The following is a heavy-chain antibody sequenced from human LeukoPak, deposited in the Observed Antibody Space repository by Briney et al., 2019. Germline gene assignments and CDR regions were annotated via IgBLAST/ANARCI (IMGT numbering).Heavy chain of an antibody. Sequence: SETLSLTCAVYGGSFSGYYWSWIRQPPGKGLEWIGEINHSGSTNYNPSLKSRVTISVDTSKNQFSLKLSSVTAADTAVYYCARGSHLLTGLRAFDIWGQGTMVTVSS. CDR2: INHSGST. CDR3: ARGSHLLTGLRAFDI. J-gene: IGHJ3*02. V-gene: IGHV4-34*01. CDR1: GGSFSGYY. D-gene: IGHD3-9*01.